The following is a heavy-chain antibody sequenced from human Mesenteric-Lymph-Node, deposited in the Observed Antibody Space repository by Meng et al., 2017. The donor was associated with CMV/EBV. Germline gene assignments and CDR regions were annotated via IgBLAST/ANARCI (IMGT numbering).Heavy chain of an antibody. Sequence: LTCAVSGDSSSRGGYSWSWIRQPPGKGLEWIGYIYHSGSTYYNPSLKSRVTISVDRSKNQFSLNLSSVTAADTAVYYCARGTNYYFDYWGQGSLVTVSS. D-gene: IGHD4/OR15-4a*01. CDR1: GDSSSRGGYS. CDR3: ARGTNYYFDY. J-gene: IGHJ4*02. CDR2: IYHSGST. V-gene: IGHV4-30-2*01.